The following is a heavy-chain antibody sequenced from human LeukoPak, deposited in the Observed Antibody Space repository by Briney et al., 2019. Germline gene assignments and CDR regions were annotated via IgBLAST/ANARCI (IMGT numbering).Heavy chain of an antibody. V-gene: IGHV4-30-4*08. J-gene: IGHJ4*02. D-gene: IGHD2-2*02. CDR3: ARVYCSSTSCYKGPSNFDY. CDR2: IYYSGST. Sequence: PSETLSLTCTVSGVSISSGDYYWSWIRQPPGKGLEWIGYIYYSGSTYYNPSLKSRVTISVDTSKNQFSLKLSSVTAADTAVYYCARVYCSSTSCYKGPSNFDYWGQGTLVTVSS. CDR1: GVSISSGDYY.